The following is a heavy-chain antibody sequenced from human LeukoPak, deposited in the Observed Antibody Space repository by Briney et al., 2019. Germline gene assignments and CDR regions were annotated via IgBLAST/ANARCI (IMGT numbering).Heavy chain of an antibody. CDR2: ISPYNANT. Sequence: VASVTVSCKTSGYTFTTYGISWVRQAPGQGLEWMGWISPYNANTNYAQKLQGRVTMTTDTSTSTAYMELRSLRSDDTAVYYCARDLGYHLLTNYYYYGMDVWGQGTTVTVS. V-gene: IGHV1-18*01. J-gene: IGHJ6*02. D-gene: IGHD2-2*01. CDR3: ARDLGYHLLTNYYYYGMDV. CDR1: GYTFTTYG.